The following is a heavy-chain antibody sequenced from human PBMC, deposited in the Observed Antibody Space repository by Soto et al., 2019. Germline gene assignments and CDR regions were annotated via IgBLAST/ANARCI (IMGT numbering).Heavy chain of an antibody. CDR2: IKQDGSEK. J-gene: IGHJ4*02. CDR3: ARRSGIVVLPAAIEGVDY. CDR1: GFTFSSYW. V-gene: IGHV3-7*01. D-gene: IGHD2-2*02. Sequence: GGSLRLSCAASGFTFSSYWMSWVRQAPGKGLEWVANIKQDGSEKYYVDSVKGRFTISRDNAKNSLYLQMNSLRAEDTAVYYCARRSGIVVLPAAIEGVDYWGQGTLVTVSS.